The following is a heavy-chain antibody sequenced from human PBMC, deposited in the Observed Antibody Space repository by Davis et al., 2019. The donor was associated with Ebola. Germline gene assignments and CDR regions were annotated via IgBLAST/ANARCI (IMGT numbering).Heavy chain of an antibody. CDR1: GFTFGDYA. CDR3: AKDTMILD. D-gene: IGHD3-22*01. Sequence: GESLKISCTASGFTFGDYAMSWFRQAPGKGLEWVGFIRSKAYGGTTEYAASVKGRFTISRDDSKSIAYLQMNSLKTEDTAVYYCAKDTMILDWGQGTLVTVSS. V-gene: IGHV3-49*03. J-gene: IGHJ4*02. CDR2: IRSKAYGGTT.